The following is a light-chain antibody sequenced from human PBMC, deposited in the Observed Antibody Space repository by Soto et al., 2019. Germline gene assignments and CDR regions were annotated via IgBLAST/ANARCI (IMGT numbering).Light chain of an antibody. V-gene: IGLV2-14*01. J-gene: IGLJ1*01. CDR3: CSYTSSSPYV. CDR1: SSDLGGYNF. CDR2: QVS. Sequence: QSMLTQPASVSGSPGQSITISCTGTSSDLGGYNFVSWYQHHPGKAPKLMIYQVSNRPSGVSNRFSGSKSGNTASLTISGLQAEDEADYYCCSYTSSSPYVFGTGTKVTVL.